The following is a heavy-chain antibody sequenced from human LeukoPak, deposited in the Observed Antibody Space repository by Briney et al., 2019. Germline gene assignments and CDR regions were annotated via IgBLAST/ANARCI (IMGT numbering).Heavy chain of an antibody. CDR1: GGSISSYY. CDR2: IYYSGST. J-gene: IGHJ4*02. D-gene: IGHD4-23*01. Sequence: PSETLSLTCTVPGGSISSYYWSWIRQPPGKGLEWIGYIYYSGSTNYNPSLKSRVTISVDTSKNQFSLKLTSVTAADTAVYYCARSPITVVTLFDYWGQGTLVTVSS. CDR3: ARSPITVVTLFDY. V-gene: IGHV4-59*01.